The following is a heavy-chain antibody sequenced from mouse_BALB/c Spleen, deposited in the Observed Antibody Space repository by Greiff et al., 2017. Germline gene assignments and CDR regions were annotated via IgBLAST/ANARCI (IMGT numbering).Heavy chain of an antibody. CDR3: ARLRAYYRYDDWFAY. V-gene: IGHV1S81*02. Sequence: QVQLQQPGAELVKPGASVKLSCKASGYTFTSYWMHWVKQRPGQGLEWIGEINPSNGRTNYNEKFKSKATLTVDKSSSTAYMQLSSLTSEDSAVYDCARLRAYYRYDDWFAYWGQGTLVTVSA. CDR2: INPSNGRT. CDR1: GYTFTSYW. D-gene: IGHD2-14*01. J-gene: IGHJ3*01.